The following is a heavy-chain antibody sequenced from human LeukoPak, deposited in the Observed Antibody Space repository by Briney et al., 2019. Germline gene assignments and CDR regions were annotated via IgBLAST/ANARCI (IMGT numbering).Heavy chain of an antibody. CDR2: ISGSGGNT. CDR3: WGYHYYGSGRDAFDI. V-gene: IGHV3-23*01. CDR1: GFSFSNYA. Sequence: GESLRLSCAASGFSFSNYAMSWVRPAPGKGLEWVSAISGSGGNTYYADSVKGRFTISRDNSKNTLYLQMNSLRAEDTAVYYCWGYHYYGSGRDAFDIWGQGTLVTVSS. D-gene: IGHD3-10*01. J-gene: IGHJ3*02.